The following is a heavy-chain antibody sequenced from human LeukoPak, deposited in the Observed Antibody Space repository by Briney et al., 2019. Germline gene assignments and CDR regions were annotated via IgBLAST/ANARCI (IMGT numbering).Heavy chain of an antibody. CDR2: IYYSGRT. J-gene: IGHJ5*02. CDR1: GGSISSYH. CDR3: TRGHPGVVRGTNWFDP. D-gene: IGHD3-10*01. V-gene: IGHV4-59*08. Sequence: PSETLSLTCTVSGGSISSYHWSWIRQSPGKGLEWIGYIYYSGRTDYNPSLKSRVTISVDTSKNQFSLKLSSVTAADTAVYYCTRGHPGVVRGTNWFDPWGQGTLVTVSS.